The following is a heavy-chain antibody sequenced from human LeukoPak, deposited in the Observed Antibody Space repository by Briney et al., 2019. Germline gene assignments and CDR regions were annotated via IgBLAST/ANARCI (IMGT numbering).Heavy chain of an antibody. D-gene: IGHD3-10*01. V-gene: IGHV3-33*05. CDR1: RFTFSTYG. CDR3: ARGPYYGSGTLDY. Sequence: PGRSLTLSCAASRFTFSTYGMHWVRQSPGKGLEWVGVVSYDGIDKYYTDSVEGRFTISRDNSENTLYLEMNSLRAEDTAVYYCARGPYYGSGTLDYWGQGTLVTVSS. J-gene: IGHJ4*02. CDR2: VSYDGIDK.